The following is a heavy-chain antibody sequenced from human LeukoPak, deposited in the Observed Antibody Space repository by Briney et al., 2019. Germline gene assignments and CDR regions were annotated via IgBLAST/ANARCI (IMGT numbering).Heavy chain of an antibody. J-gene: IGHJ4*02. V-gene: IGHV4-34*01. D-gene: IGHD5-18*01. Sequence: PSETLSLTCAVYGGSFSGYYWSWIRQPPGKGLEWIGSIYYSGSTYYNPSLKSRVTISVDTSKNQFSLKLSSVTAADTAVYYCARLNTAMVEWGQGTLVTVSS. CDR2: IYYSGST. CDR3: ARLNTAMVE. CDR1: GGSFSGYY.